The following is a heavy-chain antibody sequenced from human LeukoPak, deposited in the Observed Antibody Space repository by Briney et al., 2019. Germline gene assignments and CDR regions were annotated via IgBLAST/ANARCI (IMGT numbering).Heavy chain of an antibody. CDR1: GFTFSSYA. V-gene: IGHV3-23*01. CDR2: ISASGRST. Sequence: GGSLRLSCAASGFTFSSYAMSWVRQAPGKGLEWVSGISASGRSTYYADSVEGRFGISRDNSDNTVYLQMNSPTAEDTAVYYCAKESGGGYSYGGSVDYWGQGTLVTVSS. D-gene: IGHD5-18*01. CDR3: AKESGGGYSYGGSVDY. J-gene: IGHJ4*02.